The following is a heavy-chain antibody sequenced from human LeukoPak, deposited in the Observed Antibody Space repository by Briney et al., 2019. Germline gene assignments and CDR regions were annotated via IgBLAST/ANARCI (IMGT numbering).Heavy chain of an antibody. CDR1: GFTFSSYW. D-gene: IGHD2-2*02. V-gene: IGHV3-7*01. Sequence: GGSLRLSCAASGFTFSSYWMSWVRQAPGKGLEWVANIKQDGSEKYYVDSVKGRFTISRDNSKNTLYLQMNSLRAEDTAVYYCAKGSGCSSTSCYRDFDYWGQGTLVTVSS. J-gene: IGHJ4*02. CDR2: IKQDGSEK. CDR3: AKGSGCSSTSCYRDFDY.